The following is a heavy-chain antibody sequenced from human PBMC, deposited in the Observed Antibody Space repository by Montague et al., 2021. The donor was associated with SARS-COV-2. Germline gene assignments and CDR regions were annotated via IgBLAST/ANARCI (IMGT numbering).Heavy chain of an antibody. Sequence: SLRLSCAASGFTFSSYEMNWVRQAPGKGLEWVSCISSSGSTIYYADSVKGRFTISRGNAKNSLYLQMNSLRAEDTAVYYCARDGPDYYDSSGYYRPLDYWGQGTLVTVSS. D-gene: IGHD3-22*01. CDR2: ISSSGSTI. V-gene: IGHV3-48*03. CDR3: ARDGPDYYDSSGYYRPLDY. J-gene: IGHJ4*02. CDR1: GFTFSSYE.